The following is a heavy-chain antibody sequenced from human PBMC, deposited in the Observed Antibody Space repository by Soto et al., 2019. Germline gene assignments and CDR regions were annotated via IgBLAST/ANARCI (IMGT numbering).Heavy chain of an antibody. CDR2: IIPIFGTA. V-gene: IGHV1-69*01. J-gene: IGHJ5*02. D-gene: IGHD3-3*01. Sequence: QVQLVQSGAEVKKPGSSVKVSCKASGGTFSSYAISWVRQAPGQGLEWMGGIIPIFGTANYAQKFQGRVTITAEESTSTAYMELSSLRSEDTAVYYCARSTDYDFWSGYLNWFDPWGQGTLVTVSS. CDR1: GGTFSSYA. CDR3: ARSTDYDFWSGYLNWFDP.